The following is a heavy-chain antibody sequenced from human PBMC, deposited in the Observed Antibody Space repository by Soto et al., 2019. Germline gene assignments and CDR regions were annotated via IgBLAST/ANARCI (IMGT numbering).Heavy chain of an antibody. CDR2: ISGSGGST. Sequence: EVQLLESGGGLVQPGGSLRLSCAASGFTFSSYAMSWVRPAPGKALEWVSVISGSGGSTDYADSVKGRFTISRDNSTNPLYLQMNSLRAEDTAVYYCAKRAWGDFYFDYWGQGTLVTVSS. V-gene: IGHV3-23*01. CDR3: AKRAWGDFYFDY. J-gene: IGHJ4*02. CDR1: GFTFSSYA. D-gene: IGHD7-27*01.